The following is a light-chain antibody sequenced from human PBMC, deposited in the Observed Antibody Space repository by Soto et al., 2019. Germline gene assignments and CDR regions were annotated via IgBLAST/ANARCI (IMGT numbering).Light chain of an antibody. Sequence: DIQMTQSPSSLSASVGDRVAITCRAGQGITDYLNWYQQKAGKAPKLLISTASRLQSGVPSRFSGNRSGTDFTLPISSLQPEDFAAYYCQQTYSAPPTFGQGTKLE. CDR1: QGITDY. CDR2: TAS. CDR3: QQTYSAPPT. V-gene: IGKV1-39*01. J-gene: IGKJ2*01.